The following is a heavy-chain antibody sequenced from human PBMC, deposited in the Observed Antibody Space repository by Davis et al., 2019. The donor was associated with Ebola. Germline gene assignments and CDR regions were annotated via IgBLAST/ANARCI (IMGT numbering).Heavy chain of an antibody. Sequence: GSLRLSCAASGFTFSSYWTSWVRQAPGKGLEWVANIKQDGSEKYYVDSVKGRFTISRDNAKNSLYLQMNSLRAEDTAVYYCARASTIFGVVIMFDPWGQGTLVTVSS. CDR1: GFTFSSYW. J-gene: IGHJ5*02. CDR3: ARASTIFGVVIMFDP. V-gene: IGHV3-7*03. D-gene: IGHD3-3*01. CDR2: IKQDGSEK.